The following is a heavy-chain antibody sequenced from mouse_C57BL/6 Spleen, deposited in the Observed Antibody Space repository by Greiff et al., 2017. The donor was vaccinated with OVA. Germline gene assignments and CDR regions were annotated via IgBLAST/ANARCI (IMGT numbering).Heavy chain of an antibody. Sequence: EVQVVESGGGLVQPGGSMKLSCAASGFTFSDAWMDWVRQSPEKGLEWVAEIRNKANNHATYYAESVKGRFTISRDDSKSSVYLQMNSLRAEDTGIYYCTRRGPRAMDYWGQGTSVTVSS. V-gene: IGHV6-6*01. CDR3: TRRGPRAMDY. J-gene: IGHJ4*01. CDR1: GFTFSDAW. CDR2: IRNKANNHAT.